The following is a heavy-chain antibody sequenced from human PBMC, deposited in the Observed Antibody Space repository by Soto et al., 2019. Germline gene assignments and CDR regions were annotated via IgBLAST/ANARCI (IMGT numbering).Heavy chain of an antibody. J-gene: IGHJ5*02. V-gene: IGHV3-23*01. Sequence: EVQLLESGGGLVQPGGSLRLSCAASGFTFSSYAMSWVRQAPGKGLEWVSAISGSGGSTYYADSVKGRFTISRDNSKNTLYLQMNSVRAEDTAVYYCAKASGSTSVREWFEPWGQGTLVSASS. CDR2: ISGSGGST. CDR1: GFTFSSYA. CDR3: AKASGSTSVREWFEP. D-gene: IGHD1-26*01.